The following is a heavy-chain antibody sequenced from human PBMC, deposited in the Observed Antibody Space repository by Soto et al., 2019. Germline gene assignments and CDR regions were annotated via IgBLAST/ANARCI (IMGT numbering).Heavy chain of an antibody. Sequence: ASVKVSCKASGYTFTSYGISWVRQAPGQGLEWMVWISAYNGNTNYAQKLQGRVTMTTDTSTSTAYMELRSLRSDDTAVYYCAREKRLLWFGELSGYYYYYMDVWGKGTTVTVSS. D-gene: IGHD3-10*01. CDR2: ISAYNGNT. CDR1: GYTFTSYG. CDR3: AREKRLLWFGELSGYYYYYMDV. J-gene: IGHJ6*03. V-gene: IGHV1-18*01.